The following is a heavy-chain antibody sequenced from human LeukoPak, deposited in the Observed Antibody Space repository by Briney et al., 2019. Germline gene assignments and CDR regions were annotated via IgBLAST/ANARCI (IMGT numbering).Heavy chain of an antibody. CDR1: GFSVSSNY. CDR2: IYGGDNT. Sequence: GGSLRLSCTTSGFSVSSNYMSWVRQAPGKGLEWVSVIYGGDNTVYADSVKGRFTISRDNAKNSLYLQMNSLRAEDTAVYYCTSMTTVPTGGYWGQGTLVTVSS. D-gene: IGHD4-17*01. V-gene: IGHV3-53*01. CDR3: TSMTTVPTGGY. J-gene: IGHJ4*02.